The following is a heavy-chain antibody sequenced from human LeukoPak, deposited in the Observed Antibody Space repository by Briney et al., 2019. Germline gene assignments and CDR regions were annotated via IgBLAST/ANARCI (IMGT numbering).Heavy chain of an antibody. D-gene: IGHD6-13*01. CDR1: GFTFSSYA. V-gene: IGHV3-64*01. CDR3: ARDSKAAAGIDY. CDR2: ISSNGGST. Sequence: PGGSLRLSCAASGFTFSSYAMHWVRQAPGKGLEYVSAISSNGGSTYYANSVKGRFTISRDNSKNTLYLQMNSLRAEDTAVYYCARDSKAAAGIDYWGQGTLVTVSS. J-gene: IGHJ4*02.